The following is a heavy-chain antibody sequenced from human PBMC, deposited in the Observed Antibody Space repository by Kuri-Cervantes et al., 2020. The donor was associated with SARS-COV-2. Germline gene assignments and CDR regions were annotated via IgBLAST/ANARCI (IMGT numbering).Heavy chain of an antibody. Sequence: SVKVSCKASGYTFTGYYMHWVRQAPGQGLEWMGWINPNSGGTNYAQKFQGWVTMTRDTSISTVYMELSRLRSDDTAVYYGARSTSFRRLVVSSRGGALDIWGQGTMLTVSS. CDR3: ARSTSFRRLVVSSRGGALDI. J-gene: IGHJ3*02. D-gene: IGHD3-22*01. V-gene: IGHV1-2*04. CDR2: INPNSGGT. CDR1: GYTFTGYY.